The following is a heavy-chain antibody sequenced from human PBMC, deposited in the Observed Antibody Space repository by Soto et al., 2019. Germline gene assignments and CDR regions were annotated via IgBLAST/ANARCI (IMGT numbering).Heavy chain of an antibody. J-gene: IGHJ4*02. CDR3: ARRSIAVAGEKSFPYYFDY. Sequence: SETLALTCTVSGGSISSYYWSWIRQPPGKGLEWIGYIYYSGSTNYNPSLKSRVTISVDTSKNQFSLKLSSVTAADTAVYYCARRSIAVAGEKSFPYYFDYWGQGTLVTVSS. V-gene: IGHV4-59*08. CDR2: IYYSGST. D-gene: IGHD6-19*01. CDR1: GGSISSYY.